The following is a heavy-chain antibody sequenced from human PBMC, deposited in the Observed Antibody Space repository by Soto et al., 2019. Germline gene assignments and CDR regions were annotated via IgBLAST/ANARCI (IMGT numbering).Heavy chain of an antibody. CDR2: IWYDGSNK. CDR1: GFTFSRYG. V-gene: IGHV3-33*01. J-gene: IGHJ4*02. Sequence: PGGSLRLSCAASGFTFSRYGMHWVRQAPGKGLEWVAVIWYDGSNKYYTDSVKGRFTISRDNSKNTLYLQMNSLGAEDTAVYYCARDGTVMVTVAYYFDYCGQGPLVTVSS. CDR3: ARDGTVMVTVAYYFDY. D-gene: IGHD5-18*01.